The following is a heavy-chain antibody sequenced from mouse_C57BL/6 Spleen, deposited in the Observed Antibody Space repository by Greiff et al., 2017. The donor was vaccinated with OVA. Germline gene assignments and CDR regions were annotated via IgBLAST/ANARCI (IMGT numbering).Heavy chain of an antibody. V-gene: IGHV1-52*01. CDR1: GYTFTSYW. Sequence: VQLQQPGAELVRPGSSVKLSCKASGYTFTSYWMHWVKQRPIQGLEWIGNIDPSDSETHYNQKFKDKATLTVDKSSSTAYMQLSSLTAEDSAGYYGARRYEDDGAWCAYGGKGTLGTVAA. J-gene: IGHJ3*01. CDR2: IDPSDSET. D-gene: IGHD2-4*01. CDR3: ARRYEDDGAWCAY.